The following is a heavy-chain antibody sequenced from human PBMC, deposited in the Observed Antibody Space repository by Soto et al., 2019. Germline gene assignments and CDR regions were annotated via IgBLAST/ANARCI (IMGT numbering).Heavy chain of an antibody. V-gene: IGHV4-31*01. CDR1: GDSLSSGSYY. CDR3: ARDPGRDGSNWAFDF. J-gene: IGHJ4*02. D-gene: IGHD2-15*01. CDR2: VYSDGNT. Sequence: QVQLHESGPGLVKPSETLSLTCTISGDSLSSGSYYWTWIRQHPGKGLEWIGYVYSDGNTYYTPSPQXPXSXXLHASKSQFSLTPTSVSDADTAVYYCARDPGRDGSNWAFDFWGRATLVSVSS.